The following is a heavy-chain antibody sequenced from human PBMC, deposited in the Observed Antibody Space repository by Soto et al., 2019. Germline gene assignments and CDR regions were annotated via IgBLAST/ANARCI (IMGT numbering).Heavy chain of an antibody. CDR2: IVVGSGNT. D-gene: IGHD4-17*01. CDR1: GFTFTSSA. Sequence: QMQLVQSGPEVKKPGTSVKVSCKASGFTFTSSAVQWVRQARGQRLEWIGWIVVGSGNTNYAQKFQERVTITRDMSRSTAYMELSSLRSEDTAVYYCAACYGVPPPIFDLWGRGTLVTVSS. J-gene: IGHJ2*01. V-gene: IGHV1-58*01. CDR3: AACYGVPPPIFDL.